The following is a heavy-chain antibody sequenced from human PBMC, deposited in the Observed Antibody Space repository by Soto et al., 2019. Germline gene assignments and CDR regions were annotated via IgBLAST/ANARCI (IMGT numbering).Heavy chain of an antibody. CDR3: ARARYGDYDY. J-gene: IGHJ4*02. CDR2: IYYSGST. Sequence: ASETLSLTCTVSGGFVSSGSYYWSWIRQHPGKGLEWIGYIYYSGSTYYNPSLKSRVTISVDTSKNQFSLKLSSVTAADTAVYYCARARYGDYDYWGQGTLVTVSS. CDR1: GGFVSSGSYY. D-gene: IGHD4-17*01. V-gene: IGHV4-31*03.